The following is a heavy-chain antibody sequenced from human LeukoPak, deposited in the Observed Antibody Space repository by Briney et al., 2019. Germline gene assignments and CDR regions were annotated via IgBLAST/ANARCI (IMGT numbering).Heavy chain of an antibody. V-gene: IGHV3-7*01. CDR2: IKQDGSEK. Sequence: GGSLRLSCAASGFTFSSYWMSWVRQAPGKGLEWVANIKQDGSEKYYVDSVKGRFTISRDNAKNSLYLQMNSLRAEDTAVYYCARSPVGYYYYYMDVWGKGTTSPSP. D-gene: IGHD4-23*01. CDR1: GFTFSSYW. CDR3: ARSPVGYYYYYMDV. J-gene: IGHJ6*03.